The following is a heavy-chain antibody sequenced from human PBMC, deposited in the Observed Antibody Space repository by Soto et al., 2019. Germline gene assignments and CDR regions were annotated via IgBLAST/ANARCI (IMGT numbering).Heavy chain of an antibody. CDR1: GGTFSSYA. D-gene: IGHD3-16*01. J-gene: IGHJ6*02. CDR3: AQCLLGVNYYYGMDV. V-gene: IGHV1-69*05. CDR2: IIPIFATA. Sequence: QVQLVQSGAEVKKPGSSVKVSCKASGGTFSSYAINWVRQAPGQGLEWMGGIIPIFATADYAQKFQGRVTXTPXXSXGTAYMGLSSLGSEDTAVYYCAQCLLGVNYYYGMDVWGQGTTVTVSS.